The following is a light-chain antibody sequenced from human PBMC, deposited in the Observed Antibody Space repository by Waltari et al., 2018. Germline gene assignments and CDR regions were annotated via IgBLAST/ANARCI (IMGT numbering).Light chain of an antibody. J-gene: IGKJ1*01. Sequence: DIQMTQSPSTLSASVGDRVTIPCRASQSISGWLAWYQQKPGKAPKLLIYKASTLESGVPPRFSGSGSGTEFTLTINSLQPDDFATYYCQQYDTFMWTFGQGTKVDI. V-gene: IGKV1-5*03. CDR2: KAS. CDR1: QSISGW. CDR3: QQYDTFMWT.